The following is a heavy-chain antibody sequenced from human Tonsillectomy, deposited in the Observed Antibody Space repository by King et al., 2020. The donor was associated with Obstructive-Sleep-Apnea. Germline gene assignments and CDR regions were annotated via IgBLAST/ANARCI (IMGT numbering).Heavy chain of an antibody. CDR1: GGSISSGGYY. J-gene: IGHJ5*02. D-gene: IGHD3-9*01. V-gene: IGHV4-31*03. Sequence: QLQESGPGLVKPSQTLSLTCTVSGGSISSGGYYWSWIRQHPGKCLEWIGYIYSSVSTYYNPALKRRVTISGDTSKTQFSLKLSSVTAADTAVYYCAREGYDILTGWDWFDPWGQGTLVTVSS. CDR3: AREGYDILTGWDWFDP. CDR2: IYSSVST.